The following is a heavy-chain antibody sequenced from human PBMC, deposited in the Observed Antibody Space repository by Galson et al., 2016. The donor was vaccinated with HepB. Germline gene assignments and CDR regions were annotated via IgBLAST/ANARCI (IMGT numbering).Heavy chain of an antibody. J-gene: IGHJ5*02. CDR1: GGYIGTTIYY. Sequence: SETLSLTCTVSGGYIGTTIYYWGWIRQPPGMGLQWIGSLSYSGRTYYNPSLKSRVTISGDTANNQFSLRLTSVTVADTAVYYCARGPPDTPTNWFDPWGQGTLVTVST. CDR3: ARGPPDTPTNWFDP. D-gene: IGHD1-14*01. CDR2: LSYSGRT. V-gene: IGHV4-39*07.